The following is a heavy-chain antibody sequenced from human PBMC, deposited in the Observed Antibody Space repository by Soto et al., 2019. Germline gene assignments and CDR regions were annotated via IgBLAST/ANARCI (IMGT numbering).Heavy chain of an antibody. CDR2: INPNSGGT. CDR3: ARWGGIAEVRGMDY. CDR1: GYTFTGYY. Sequence: ASVKVSCKASGYTFTGYYMHWVRQAPGQGLEWMGWINPNSGGTNYAQKFQGWVTMTRDTSISTAYMELSRLRSDATAVYYCARWGGIAEVRGMDYWGQGTLVTVSS. D-gene: IGHD6-13*01. V-gene: IGHV1-2*04. J-gene: IGHJ4*02.